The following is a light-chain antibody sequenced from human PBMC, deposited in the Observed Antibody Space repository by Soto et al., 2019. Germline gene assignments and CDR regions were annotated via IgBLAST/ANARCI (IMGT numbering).Light chain of an antibody. CDR2: EVS. CDR3: CSYAGSSTFYV. CDR1: SSDVGSYNL. J-gene: IGLJ1*01. V-gene: IGLV2-23*02. Sequence: QSVPTQPASVSGSPGQSITISCTGTSSDVGSYNLVSWYQQHPGKAPKLMIYEVSEWPSGVSSRFSGSKSGNTASLTISGLQPEDEADYYCCSYAGSSTFYVFGTGTKVTVL.